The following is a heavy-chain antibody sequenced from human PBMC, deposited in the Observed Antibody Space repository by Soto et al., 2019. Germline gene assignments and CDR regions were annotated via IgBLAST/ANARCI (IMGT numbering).Heavy chain of an antibody. Sequence: QVQLVESGGGVVQPGRSLRLSCAASGFTFSSYGMHWVRQAPGKGLEWVAVISYDGSNKYYADSVKGRFTISRDNSKNTLYLQMNSLRAEDTAVYYCAKDSNDYGDQMGLRYWGQGTLVTVSS. CDR3: AKDSNDYGDQMGLRY. CDR1: GFTFSSYG. D-gene: IGHD4-17*01. CDR2: ISYDGSNK. V-gene: IGHV3-30*18. J-gene: IGHJ4*02.